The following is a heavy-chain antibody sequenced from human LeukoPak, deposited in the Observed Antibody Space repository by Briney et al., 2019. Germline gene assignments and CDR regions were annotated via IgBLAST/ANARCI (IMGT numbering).Heavy chain of an antibody. CDR3: ARDGHTIFGVEDLDY. D-gene: IGHD3-3*01. Sequence: HTGGSLRLSCAASGFTFSSYGMHWVRQAPGKGLEWVAVISYDGSNKYYADSVKGRFTISRDNAKNSLYLQMNSLRAEDTAVYYCARDGHTIFGVEDLDYWGQGTLVTVSS. CDR1: GFTFSSYG. V-gene: IGHV3-30*03. CDR2: ISYDGSNK. J-gene: IGHJ4*02.